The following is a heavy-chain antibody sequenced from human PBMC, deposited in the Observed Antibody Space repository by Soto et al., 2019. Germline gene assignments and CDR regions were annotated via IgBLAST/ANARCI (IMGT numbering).Heavy chain of an antibody. CDR3: AKDPYDSSGYPSWDY. J-gene: IGHJ4*02. V-gene: IGHV3-23*01. Sequence: GGSLRLSCAASGFTFSSYAMSWVRQAPGKGLEWVSAISGSGGSTYYADSVKGRFTISRDNSKNTLYLQMNSLRAEDTAVYYCAKDPYDSSGYPSWDYWGQGTLVTVSS. D-gene: IGHD3-22*01. CDR2: ISGSGGST. CDR1: GFTFSSYA.